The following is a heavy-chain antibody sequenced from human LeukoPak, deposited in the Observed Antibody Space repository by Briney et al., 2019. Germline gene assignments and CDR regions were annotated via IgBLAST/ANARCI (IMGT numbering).Heavy chain of an antibody. V-gene: IGHV3-30*18. CDR3: AKDLYGGYVGSGNWFDP. J-gene: IGHJ5*02. D-gene: IGHD5-12*01. Sequence: SGGSLRLSCAASGFTFRNYDMHWVRQAPGKGLEWVAVISYDGSNKYYADSVKGRFTISRDNPENTLYLQMNGLRAEGTALYYCAKDLYGGYVGSGNWFDPWGQGTLVTVSS. CDR1: GFTFRNYD. CDR2: ISYDGSNK.